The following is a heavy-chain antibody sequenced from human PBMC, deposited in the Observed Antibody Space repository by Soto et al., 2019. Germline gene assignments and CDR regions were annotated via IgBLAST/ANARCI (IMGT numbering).Heavy chain of an antibody. CDR3: AKEQYYYDSSGYYYPRSLDY. J-gene: IGHJ4*02. V-gene: IGHV3-23*01. D-gene: IGHD3-22*01. CDR1: GFTFSSYA. CDR2: ISGSGGST. Sequence: GGSPRLSCAASGFTFSSYAMSWVRQAPGKGLEWVSAISGSGGSTYYADSVKGRFTISRDNSKNTLYLQMNSLRAEDTAVYYCAKEQYYYDSSGYYYPRSLDYWGQGTLVTVSS.